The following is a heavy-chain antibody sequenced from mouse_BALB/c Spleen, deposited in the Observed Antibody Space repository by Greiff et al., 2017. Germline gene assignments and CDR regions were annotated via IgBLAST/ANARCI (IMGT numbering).Heavy chain of an antibody. J-gene: IGHJ4*01. Sequence: QVQLKESGPGLVAPSQSLSITCTVSGFSLTSYGVHWVRQPPGKGLEWLGVIWAGGSTNYNSALMSRLSISKDNSKSQVFLKMNSLQTDDTAMYYCARGYYRYDDGYAMDYWGQGTSVTVSS. CDR2: IWAGGST. CDR1: GFSLTSYG. CDR3: ARGYYRYDDGYAMDY. V-gene: IGHV2-9*02. D-gene: IGHD2-14*01.